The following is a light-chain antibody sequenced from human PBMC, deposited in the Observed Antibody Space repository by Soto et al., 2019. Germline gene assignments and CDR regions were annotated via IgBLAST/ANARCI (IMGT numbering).Light chain of an antibody. V-gene: IGKV3-20*01. CDR1: QSVSSSY. CDR2: GAS. J-gene: IGKJ1*01. Sequence: ESVLTPSPGTLSLSPGERATLSCRASQSVSSSYLAWYQQKPGQAPRLLIYGASSRATGIPDRFSGSGSGTDFTLSISRLEPEDFAVYYGQQWTFGQGTKVDIK. CDR3: QQWT.